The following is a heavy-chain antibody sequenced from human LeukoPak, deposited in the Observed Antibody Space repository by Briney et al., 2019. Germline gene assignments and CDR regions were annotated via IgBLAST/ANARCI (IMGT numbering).Heavy chain of an antibody. Sequence: ASVKVSCKASGYTFTSYYMHWVRQAPGQGLEWMGWINPNSGGTNYAQKFQGRVTMTRDTSISTAYMELSRLRSDDTAVYYCARDPGGSYREDYWGQGTLVTVSS. CDR2: INPNSGGT. J-gene: IGHJ4*02. CDR1: GYTFTSYY. V-gene: IGHV1-2*02. D-gene: IGHD1-26*01. CDR3: ARDPGGSYREDY.